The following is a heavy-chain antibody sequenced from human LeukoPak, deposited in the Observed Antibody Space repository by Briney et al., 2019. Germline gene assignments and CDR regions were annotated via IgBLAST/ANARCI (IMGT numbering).Heavy chain of an antibody. J-gene: IGHJ6*04. CDR1: GGSISSGSYD. CDR2: IYTSGST. Sequence: PSETLSLTCSVSGGSISSGSYDWSWIRQPAGKGLEWIGRIYTSGSTNYNPSLKSRVTISVDTSKNPFSLKLSSVTAADTAVYYCARAKDIVVAMDVWGKGTTVTVSS. V-gene: IGHV4-61*02. D-gene: IGHD2-2*01. CDR3: ARAKDIVVAMDV.